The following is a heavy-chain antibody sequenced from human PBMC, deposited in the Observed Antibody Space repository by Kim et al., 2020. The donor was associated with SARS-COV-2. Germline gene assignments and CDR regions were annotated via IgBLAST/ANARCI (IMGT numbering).Heavy chain of an antibody. CDR2: IFGRGSA. CDR3: ARRSGSGGIFTFDN. Sequence: SDTLSLTCTVSGGSISSDYWNWIRQSPEKGLEWIGYIFGRGSAYYNPSLKSRVTISVDTSKNQLSLRLNSLTAADTAVYYCARRSGSGGIFTFDNWGQGT. V-gene: IGHV4-59*08. CDR1: GGSISSDY. J-gene: IGHJ4*02. D-gene: IGHD3-10*01.